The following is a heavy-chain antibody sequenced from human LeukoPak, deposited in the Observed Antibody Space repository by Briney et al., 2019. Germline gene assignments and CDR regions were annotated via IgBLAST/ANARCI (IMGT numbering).Heavy chain of an antibody. J-gene: IGHJ4*02. Sequence: SETLSLTCAVSGYSISSGYYWACIRQPPGKGLEWMGTIYHIGSTYYNPSLESRVTISVATSNNEFSLNLNFVTAAAPAVYSGARAGCIITSGIDYRGQGALVTVSS. CDR2: IYHIGST. CDR3: ARAGCIITSGIDY. V-gene: IGHV4-38-2*01. CDR1: GYSISSGYY. D-gene: IGHD1-20*01.